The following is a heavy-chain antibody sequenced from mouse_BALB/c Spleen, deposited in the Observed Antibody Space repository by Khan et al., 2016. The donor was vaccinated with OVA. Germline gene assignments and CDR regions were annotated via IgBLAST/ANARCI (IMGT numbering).Heavy chain of an antibody. CDR1: GYTFPEYT. V-gene: IGHV1-18*01. Sequence: IQLQQSGPELVKPGASVKISCKTSGYTFPEYTVHWVKQSLGKSLDWIGVINPKNGGTAYNQKFKGKATLTVDKSSSTAYMEFRSLTSDDSAVYYCARDAGRYWGQGTSVTVAS. CDR2: INPKNGGT. J-gene: IGHJ4*01. D-gene: IGHD3-3*01. CDR3: ARDAGRY.